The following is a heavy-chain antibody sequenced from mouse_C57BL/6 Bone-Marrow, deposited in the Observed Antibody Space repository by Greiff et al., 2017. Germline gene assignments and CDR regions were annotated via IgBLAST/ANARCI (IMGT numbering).Heavy chain of an antibody. V-gene: IGHV2-9-1*01. D-gene: IGHD1-1*01. Sequence: QVQLKESGPGLVAPSQSLSITCTVSGFSLTSYAISWVRHPPGKGLELLGVIWTGGGTHYTSALKSRLSISKDNSKSQVFLKMNSLQTDDTARYYCARKGYGRWYAMDYWGQGTSVTVSS. CDR3: ARKGYGRWYAMDY. J-gene: IGHJ4*01. CDR1: GFSLTSYA. CDR2: IWTGGGT.